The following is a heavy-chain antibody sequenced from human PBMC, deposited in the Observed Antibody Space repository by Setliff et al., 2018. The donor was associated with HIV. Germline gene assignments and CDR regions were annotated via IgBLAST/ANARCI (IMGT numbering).Heavy chain of an antibody. CDR3: ASSRSLFGEEYFHH. D-gene: IGHD3-10*02. Sequence: SETLSLTCNVSGGSISGSSYYWGWIRQPPGKGLEWIGSIYHSGSASHNPSPKSRITISVDTSKNQFSLKLRSVTAADTAVYYCASSRSLFGEEYFHHWGQGTLVTVSS. V-gene: IGHV4-39*01. CDR2: IYHSGSA. J-gene: IGHJ1*01. CDR1: GGSISGSSYY.